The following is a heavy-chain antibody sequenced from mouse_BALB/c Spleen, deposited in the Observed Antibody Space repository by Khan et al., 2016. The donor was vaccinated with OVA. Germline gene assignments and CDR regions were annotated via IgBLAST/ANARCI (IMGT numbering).Heavy chain of an antibody. J-gene: IGHJ4*01. Sequence: QVQLKESGPGLVAPSQSLSITCTVSGFSLSRYNIHWVRQPPGKGLEWLGMIWGGGGTDYNSTLKSRLSISKDNSKSHVFLKKNSLQTVDTAMYYCARAYYRYDGYYAMDYWGQGTSVTVSS. D-gene: IGHD2-14*01. CDR2: IWGGGGT. CDR1: GFSLSRYN. V-gene: IGHV2-6-4*01. CDR3: ARAYYRYDGYYAMDY.